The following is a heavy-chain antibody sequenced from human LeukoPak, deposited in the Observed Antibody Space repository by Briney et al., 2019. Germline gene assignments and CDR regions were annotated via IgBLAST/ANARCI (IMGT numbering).Heavy chain of an antibody. V-gene: IGHV4-34*01. D-gene: IGHD6-19*01. CDR3: AALSQWLDPDY. CDR2: INHSGST. CDR1: GGSFSGYY. J-gene: IGHJ4*02. Sequence: SETLSLTCAVYGGSFSGYYWSWIRQPPGKGLEWIGEINHSGSTNYNPFLKSRVTISVDTSKNQFSLKLSSVTAADTAVYYCAALSQWLDPDYWGQGTLVTVSS.